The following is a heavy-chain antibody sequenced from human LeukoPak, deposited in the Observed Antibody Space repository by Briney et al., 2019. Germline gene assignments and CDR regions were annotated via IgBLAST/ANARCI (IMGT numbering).Heavy chain of an antibody. CDR3: AYGVVEPAAPYRFDY. D-gene: IGHD2-2*01. V-gene: IGHV1-69*04. J-gene: IGHJ4*02. CDR1: GGTFSSYA. Sequence: SVKVSCKASGGTFSSYAISWVRQAPGQGLEWMGRIIPILGIANYAQKFQGRVTITADKSTSTAYMELSSLRSEDTAVYYCAYGVVEPAAPYRFDYWGQGTLVTVSS. CDR2: IIPILGIA.